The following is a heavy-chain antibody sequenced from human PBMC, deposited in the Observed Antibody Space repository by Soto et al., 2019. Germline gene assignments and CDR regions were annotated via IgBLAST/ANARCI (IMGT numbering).Heavy chain of an antibody. CDR2: IFSGNT. D-gene: IGHD3-9*01. CDR1: GFTVSSKY. V-gene: IGHV3-66*01. Sequence: EVQLVESGGGLVQPGGSLRLSCAVSGFTVSSKYMSWVRQAPGKGLEWVSVIFSGNTFYADSVKGRCTISRDTPKNTLYLQMNSLRAEDTAVYYCAAYFDWFAWVQGTLVTVSS. CDR3: AAYFDWFA. J-gene: IGHJ4*02.